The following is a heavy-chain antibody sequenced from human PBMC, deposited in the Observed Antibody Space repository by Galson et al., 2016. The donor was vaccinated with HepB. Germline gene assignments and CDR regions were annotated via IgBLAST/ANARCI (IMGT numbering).Heavy chain of an antibody. CDR2: IYYTGST. Sequence: TLSLTCSVSGVSISSYGSFWSWIRQHPVKGLEWIGYIYYTGSTQYNPSLRSRITISWETSQNQISLRLRSVTDADTAVYYCAREDYESVDSGNRIDYWGQGTLVTVSS. J-gene: IGHJ4*02. V-gene: IGHV4-31*03. D-gene: IGHD3-10*01. CDR3: AREDYESVDSGNRIDY. CDR1: GVSISSYGSF.